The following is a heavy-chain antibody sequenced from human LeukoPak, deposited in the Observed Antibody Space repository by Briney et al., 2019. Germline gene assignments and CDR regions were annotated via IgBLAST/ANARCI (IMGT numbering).Heavy chain of an antibody. CDR3: ARGRWDTGGLHGMDV. CDR1: GFTFSSYG. J-gene: IGHJ6*02. CDR2: IWYDGSNK. Sequence: GGSLRLSCAASGFTFSSYGMHWVRQAPGKGLEWVAVIWYDGSNKYYADSVKGRFTISRDNSKNTLYLQGNNLRAEDTAVYCCARGRWDTGGLHGMDVWGQGTAVTVSS. D-gene: IGHD2-8*02. V-gene: IGHV3-33*01.